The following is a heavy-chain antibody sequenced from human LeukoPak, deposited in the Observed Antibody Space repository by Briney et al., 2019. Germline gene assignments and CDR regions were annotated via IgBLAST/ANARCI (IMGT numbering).Heavy chain of an antibody. V-gene: IGHV4-31*03. J-gene: IGHJ4*02. D-gene: IGHD5-12*01. Sequence: SETLSLTCTVSGGSISSGGYYWSWIRQHPGKGLEWIGYIYYSGSTYYNPSLKSRVTISVDTSKNQFSLKLSSVTAADTAVYYCARGDSGYDGLFDYWGQGTLVTVSS. CDR3: ARGDSGYDGLFDY. CDR2: IYYSGST. CDR1: GGSISSGGYY.